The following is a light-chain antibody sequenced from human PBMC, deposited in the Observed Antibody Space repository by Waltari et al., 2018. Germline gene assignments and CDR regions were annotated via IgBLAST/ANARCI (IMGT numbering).Light chain of an antibody. CDR2: LNSDGSH. CDR3: QTWGTGFQV. V-gene: IGLV4-69*01. Sequence: QLVLTQSPSASASLGASVKLTCTLSSGHSSYAIAWHQQQPEKGPRYLMKLNSDGSHKKGDGIPDGFSGSSSGTERFLTISSLQSEDEGDYYCQTWGTGFQVFGTGTKVTVL. CDR1: SGHSSYA. J-gene: IGLJ1*01.